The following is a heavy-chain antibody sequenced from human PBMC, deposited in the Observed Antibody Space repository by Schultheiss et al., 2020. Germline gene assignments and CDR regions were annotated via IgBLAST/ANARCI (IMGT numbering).Heavy chain of an antibody. V-gene: IGHV3-30*02. CDR2: IRYDGSNK. D-gene: IGHD4-17*01. J-gene: IGHJ3*02. Sequence: GGSLRLSCAASGFTFSSYGMHWVRQAPGKGLEWVAFIRYDGSNKYYADSVKGRFTISRDNAKNSLYLQMNSLRAEDTAVYYCTTDRFHDYGDYVSPGAFDIWGQGTTVTVSS. CDR1: GFTFSSYG. CDR3: TTDRFHDYGDYVSPGAFDI.